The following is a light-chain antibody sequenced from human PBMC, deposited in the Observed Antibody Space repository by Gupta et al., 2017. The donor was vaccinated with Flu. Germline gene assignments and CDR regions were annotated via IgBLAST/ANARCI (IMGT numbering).Light chain of an antibody. CDR2: GAS. CDR1: QSVRSSY. J-gene: IGKJ5*01. Sequence: TLSLSPGERGTLSCRASQSVRSSYLAWYQQKPGQAPRLLIYGASTRATDIPDRFSGSGSGTDFTLTITRLEPEDFAVYFCQQYGSSPPVTFGQGTRLEIK. CDR3: QQYGSSPPVT. V-gene: IGKV3-20*01.